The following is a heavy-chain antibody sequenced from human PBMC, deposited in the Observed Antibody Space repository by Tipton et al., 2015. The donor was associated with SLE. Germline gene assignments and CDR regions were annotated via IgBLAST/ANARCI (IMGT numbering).Heavy chain of an antibody. CDR2: IYYGGST. J-gene: IGHJ5*02. CDR3: ARDRKDWFDP. CDR1: GGSISSYY. Sequence: TLSLTCTVSGGSISSYYWSWIRQPPGKGLEWIGCIYYGGSTNHNPSLKSRVTISVDTSKNQFSLKLSSVTAADTAVYYCARDRKDWFDPWGQGTLVTVSS. D-gene: IGHD1-14*01. V-gene: IGHV4-59*12.